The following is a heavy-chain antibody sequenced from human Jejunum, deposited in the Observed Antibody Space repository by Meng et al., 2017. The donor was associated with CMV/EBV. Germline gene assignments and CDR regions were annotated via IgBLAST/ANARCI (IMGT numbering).Heavy chain of an antibody. V-gene: IGHV4-4*07. CDR1: GGSIRHYY. CDR3: ARENSGYDY. Sequence: HGQLQESVHGLGTLTEPLCLTFTCSGGSIRHYYLTWIRHPHGKGLEWIGGTYTSGSTNYNPSLKSRVTRSVDTSKNQFSLKLSSVTAADTAVYYCARENSGYDYWGQGTLVTVSS. CDR2: TYTSGST. J-gene: IGHJ4*02. D-gene: IGHD5-12*01.